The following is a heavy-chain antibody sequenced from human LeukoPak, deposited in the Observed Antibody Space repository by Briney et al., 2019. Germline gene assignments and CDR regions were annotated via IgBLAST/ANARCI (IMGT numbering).Heavy chain of an antibody. J-gene: IGHJ4*02. CDR1: GDSVSINSAA. Sequence: SQTLSLTFAISGDSVSINSAAWNWVRQSPERGLEWLGRTYYRSKFYYYYSVSVKTRITINPDTSKNQFSLQLNSVTPEDTAVYYCARDQGYCSAGSCYHFDCWGQGTLVTVSS. V-gene: IGHV6-1*01. D-gene: IGHD2-15*01. CDR3: ARDQGYCSAGSCYHFDC. CDR2: TYYRSKFYY.